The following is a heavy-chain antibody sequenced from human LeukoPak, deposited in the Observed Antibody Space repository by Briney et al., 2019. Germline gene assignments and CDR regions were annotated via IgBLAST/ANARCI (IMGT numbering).Heavy chain of an antibody. J-gene: IGHJ4*02. Sequence: LGESLKISCKGSGYSFSTYWIGWVRQMPGKGLEWMGIIYPGDSDTRYSPSYQGQVTISADKSISTAYLQWSSLKASDTAMYYCVRPLNGGNVYWGQGTWSPSPQ. V-gene: IGHV5-51*01. CDR2: IYPGDSDT. CDR1: GYSFSTYW. CDR3: VRPLNGGNVY. D-gene: IGHD4-23*01.